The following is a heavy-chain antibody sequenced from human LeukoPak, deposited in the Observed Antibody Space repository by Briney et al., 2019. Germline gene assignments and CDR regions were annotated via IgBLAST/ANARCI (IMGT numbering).Heavy chain of an antibody. CDR3: ARAYYGSWLDDAFDI. J-gene: IGHJ3*02. D-gene: IGHD2-15*01. CDR2: INPSGGST. CDR1: GYTFTSYY. Sequence: GASVKVSCKASGYTFTSYYMHWVRQAPGQGLEWMGIINPSGGSTSYAQKFQGRVTMTRDTSTSTVYMELSSLRSEDTAVYYCARAYYGSWLDDAFDIWGQGAMVTVSS. V-gene: IGHV1-46*03.